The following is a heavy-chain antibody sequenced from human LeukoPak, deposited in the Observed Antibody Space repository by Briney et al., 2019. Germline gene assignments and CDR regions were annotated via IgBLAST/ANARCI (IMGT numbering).Heavy chain of an antibody. CDR1: GFTFSSYA. CDR3: AKDRLRYGGNPDY. CDR2: ISGSGGSA. Sequence: PGGSLRLSCAASGFTFSSYAMSWVRQAPGKGLEWVSAISGSGGSAYYADSVKGRFTISRDNSKNTLYLQMNSLRAEDTAVYYCAKDRLRYGGNPDYWGQGTLVTVSS. V-gene: IGHV3-23*01. J-gene: IGHJ4*02. D-gene: IGHD4-23*01.